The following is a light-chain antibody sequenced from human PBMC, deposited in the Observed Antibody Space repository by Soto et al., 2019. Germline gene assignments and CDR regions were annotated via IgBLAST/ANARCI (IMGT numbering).Light chain of an antibody. V-gene: IGLV2-14*01. CDR1: SSDIGGYNY. J-gene: IGLJ1*01. CDR3: SSFTTSSTPV. CDR2: DVS. Sequence: QSALTQPASVSGSPGQSITISCAGTSSDIGGYNYVSWYQQHPGKVPKLMIHDVSNRPSGVSNRFSGSKSGNTASLTISGLRAEDEADYYCSSFTTSSTPVFGTGTKVTVL.